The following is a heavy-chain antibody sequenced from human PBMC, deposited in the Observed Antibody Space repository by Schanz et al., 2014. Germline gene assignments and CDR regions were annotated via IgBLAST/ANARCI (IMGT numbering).Heavy chain of an antibody. CDR3: ARDGEAAAGCDY. CDR1: GYTFTSYG. CDR2: MNSKTGNT. J-gene: IGHJ4*02. D-gene: IGHD6-13*01. Sequence: QVQLVQSGAEVKKPGASVRVSCKASGYTFTSYGITWVRQAPGQGLEWMGWMNSKTGNTGYAQKFQGRVTMTRDTSTSTVYMELSSLRSEDTAVYYCARDGEAAAGCDYWGQGTLVTVSS. V-gene: IGHV1-8*01.